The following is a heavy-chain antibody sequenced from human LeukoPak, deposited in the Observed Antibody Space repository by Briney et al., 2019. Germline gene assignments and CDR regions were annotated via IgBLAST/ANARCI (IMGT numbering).Heavy chain of an antibody. CDR3: ARGLAARPDFDY. CDR2: IYYSGST. CDR1: GYSISSGYY. J-gene: IGHJ4*02. V-gene: IGHV4-38-2*02. D-gene: IGHD6-6*01. Sequence: SETLSLTCTVSGYSISSGYYWGWIRQPPGKGLEWIGSIYYSGSTHYDPSLKSRVTISVDTSKNQFSLKLSSLTAADAAVYYCARGLAARPDFDYWVQGTLVTVSS.